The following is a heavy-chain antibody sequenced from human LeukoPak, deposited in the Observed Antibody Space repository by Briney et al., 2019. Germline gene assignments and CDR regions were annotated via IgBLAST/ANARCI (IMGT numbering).Heavy chain of an antibody. V-gene: IGHV3-30*18. Sequence: PGRSLRLSCAASGFTFSSYGMHWVRQAPGKGLEWVAVISYDGSNKYYADSVKGRFTISRDNSKNTPYLQMNSLRAEDTAVYYCAKGVTMIVVVHDAFDIWGQGTMVTVSS. CDR3: AKGVTMIVVVHDAFDI. D-gene: IGHD3-22*01. CDR1: GFTFSSYG. J-gene: IGHJ3*02. CDR2: ISYDGSNK.